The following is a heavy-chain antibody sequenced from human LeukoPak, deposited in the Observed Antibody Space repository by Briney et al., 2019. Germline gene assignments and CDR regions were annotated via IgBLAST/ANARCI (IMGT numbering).Heavy chain of an antibody. J-gene: IGHJ4*02. CDR2: INHSGST. D-gene: IGHD5-18*01. V-gene: IGHV4-34*01. Sequence: SETLSLTCAVYGGSFSGYYWSWIRQPPGKGLEWIGEINHSGSTNYNPSLKSRVTISVDTSKSQFSLKLSSVTAADTAVYYCARGGNSYGWGDYYFDYWGQGTLVTVSS. CDR3: ARGGNSYGWGDYYFDY. CDR1: GGSFSGYY.